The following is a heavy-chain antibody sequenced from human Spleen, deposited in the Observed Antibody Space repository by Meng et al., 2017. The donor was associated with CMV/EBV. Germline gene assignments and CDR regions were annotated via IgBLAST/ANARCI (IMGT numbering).Heavy chain of an antibody. D-gene: IGHD3-3*01. Sequence: GSLRLSCTVSGGVINNYYWSWVRQPPGKGLEWIGYIYYNGFTNYSPSLKSRVTMSLDTSRNQIFLKLTSVSAADTAVYYCARGRLEWLSSLGMDVWGQGTTVTVSS. CDR1: GGVINNYY. CDR3: ARGRLEWLSSLGMDV. J-gene: IGHJ6*02. V-gene: IGHV4-59*01. CDR2: IYYNGFT.